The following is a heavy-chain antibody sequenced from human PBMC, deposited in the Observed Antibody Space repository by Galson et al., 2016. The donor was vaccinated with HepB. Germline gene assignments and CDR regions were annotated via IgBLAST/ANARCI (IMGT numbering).Heavy chain of an antibody. CDR1: RFTFSSYG. CDR2: ISYDGSNK. Sequence: SLRLSCAASRFTFSSYGMHWVRQAPGKGLEWVAVISYDGSNKYYADSVKGRFTISRDNSTNTLFLQMNSLRAEDTAVYYCAKDADFWSGYCVDWGQGTLVTVSS. CDR3: AKDADFWSGYCVD. V-gene: IGHV3-30*18. J-gene: IGHJ4*02. D-gene: IGHD3-3*01.